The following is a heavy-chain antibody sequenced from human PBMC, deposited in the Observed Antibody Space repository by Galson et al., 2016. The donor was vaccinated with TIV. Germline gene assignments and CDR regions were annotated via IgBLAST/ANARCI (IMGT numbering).Heavy chain of an antibody. CDR3: ARLTPCGGDCYYFDY. Sequence: SVKVSCKASGGTFGNYPITWVRQAPGQGLEWMGGIIPISAIADNAQKFQGRISITADESTSTADMELSSLRSEDTAVYYCARLTPCGGDCYYFDYWGQGTLVTVSS. CDR1: GGTFGNYP. J-gene: IGHJ4*02. V-gene: IGHV1-69*13. D-gene: IGHD2-21*02. CDR2: IIPISAIA.